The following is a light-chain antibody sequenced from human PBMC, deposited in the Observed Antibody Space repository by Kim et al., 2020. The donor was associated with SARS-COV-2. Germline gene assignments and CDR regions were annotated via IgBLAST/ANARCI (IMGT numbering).Light chain of an antibody. V-gene: IGLV2-14*03. CDR3: SSYTSSSTNYV. CDR2: DVS. Sequence: QWIAISCTGTSSDVGGYNYVSWYQQHPGKAPKVIIYDVSNRPSGVSNRFSGSKSGNTASLTISGLQAEDEADYYCSSYTSSSTNYVFGTGTKVTVL. CDR1: SSDVGGYNY. J-gene: IGLJ1*01.